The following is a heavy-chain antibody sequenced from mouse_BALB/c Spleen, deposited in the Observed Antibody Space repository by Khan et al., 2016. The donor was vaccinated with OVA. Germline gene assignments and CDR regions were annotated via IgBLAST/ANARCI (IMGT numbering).Heavy chain of an antibody. V-gene: IGHV1-4*01. CDR2: INPSNGYT. CDR1: GYTFTSYT. D-gene: IGHD2-14*01. J-gene: IGHJ3*01. CDR3: ARDRSYYRSDGWFAY. Sequence: VQLQQSGAELARPGASVKMSCKASGYTFTSYTIHWIKLRPGQGLEWIGYINPSNGYTNYNQKFKDKATLTADKSSTTAYMQLSSLTSKDSAVYHVARDRSYYRSDGWFAYWGQGTLVTVSA.